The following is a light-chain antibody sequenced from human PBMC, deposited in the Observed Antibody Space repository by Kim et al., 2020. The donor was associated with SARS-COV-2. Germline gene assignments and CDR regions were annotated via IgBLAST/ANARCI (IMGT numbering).Light chain of an antibody. CDR2: KAS. J-gene: IGKJ1*01. CDR1: QSIHIW. Sequence: DVQMTQSPSTLSASVGDRVTISCRASQSIHIWLAWFQQKPGKAPRVLMYKASTLESGVPSRFRGSGSGTEFTLTISSLQPDDFATYYCQQYDVHPETFGQGTKVDIK. CDR3: QQYDVHPET. V-gene: IGKV1-5*03.